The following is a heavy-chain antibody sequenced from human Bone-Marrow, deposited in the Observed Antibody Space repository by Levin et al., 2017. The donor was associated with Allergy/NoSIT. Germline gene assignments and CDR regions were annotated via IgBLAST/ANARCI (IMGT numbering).Heavy chain of an antibody. CDR2: INHSGST. V-gene: IGHV4-34*01. J-gene: IGHJ6*02. Sequence: ESLKISCAVYGGSFSGYYWSWIRQPPGKGLEWIGEINHSGSTNYNPSLKSRVTISVDTSKNQFSLKLSSVTAADTAVYYCARRGGYCSSTSCYIPHYYYYDGMDGWGQGTTVTVSS. CDR3: ARRGGYCSSTSCYIPHYYYYDGMDG. CDR1: GGSFSGYY. D-gene: IGHD2-2*02.